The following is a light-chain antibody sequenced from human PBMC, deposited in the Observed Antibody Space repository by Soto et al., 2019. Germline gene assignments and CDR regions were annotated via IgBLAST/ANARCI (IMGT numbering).Light chain of an antibody. Sequence: EMVMTQSPVTLSVSPGESATLSCRASQSVISNLAWYQQKPGQAPRLLIYGASTRATGIPDRFSGSGSGTDFTLTISRLEPEDFAVYYCQQYVTSPFTFGPGTKVDI. CDR2: GAS. CDR1: QSVISN. CDR3: QQYVTSPFT. V-gene: IGKV3-20*01. J-gene: IGKJ3*01.